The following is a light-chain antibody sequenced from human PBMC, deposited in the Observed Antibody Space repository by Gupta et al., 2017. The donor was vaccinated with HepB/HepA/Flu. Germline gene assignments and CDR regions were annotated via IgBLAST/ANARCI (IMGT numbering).Light chain of an antibody. CDR2: GAA. CDR1: QSVSRN. CDR3: QQDKNWPQHT. Sequence: EIVITQSPAPLSVSPGERPPLSCRASQSVSRNLAWYQQKPGQAPRRLIYGAATRDTGIPARFSGSGSGTEVTLTISSRQSEDFAVYYCQQDKNWPQHTFGQGTKLEIK. V-gene: IGKV3-15*01. J-gene: IGKJ2*01.